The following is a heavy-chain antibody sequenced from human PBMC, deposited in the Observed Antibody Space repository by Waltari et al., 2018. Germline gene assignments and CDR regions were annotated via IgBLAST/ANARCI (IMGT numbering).Heavy chain of an antibody. CDR3: ATLSSGWS. CDR1: GFTFSDQY. CDR2: TRNKANSYTT. D-gene: IGHD6-19*01. Sequence: EVQLVESGGGLVQPGGSLRLSCAGSGFTFSDQYMDWVRQAPGKGREEVGRTRNKANSYTTEYAASVKGRFTISRDDSKNSMYLQMNSLNTEDTAVYYCATLSSGWSWGQGTLVTVSS. J-gene: IGHJ5*02. V-gene: IGHV3-72*01.